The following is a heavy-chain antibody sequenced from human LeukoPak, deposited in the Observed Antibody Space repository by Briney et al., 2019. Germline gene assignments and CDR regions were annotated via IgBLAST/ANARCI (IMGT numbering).Heavy chain of an antibody. CDR3: ARDRSNYGYLGRPIDY. V-gene: IGHV1-18*01. J-gene: IGHJ4*02. CDR1: GYTFTSYG. D-gene: IGHD4-11*01. CDR2: ISAYNGNT. Sequence: ASVKVSCKASGYTFTSYGISWVRQAPGQGLEWMGWISAYNGNTNYAQKLQGRVTMTTDTSTSTAYMELRSLRSDDTAVYYCARDRSNYGYLGRPIDYWGQGTLVTVSS.